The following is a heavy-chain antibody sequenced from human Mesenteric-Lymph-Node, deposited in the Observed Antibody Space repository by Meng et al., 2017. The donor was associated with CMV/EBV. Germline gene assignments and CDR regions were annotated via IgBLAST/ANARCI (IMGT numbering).Heavy chain of an antibody. CDR2: INPDSGGT. Sequence: SGYTFTDYYMHWVRQAPGQGLEWMGWINPDSGGTKYAQKFQGRVTMTRDTSISTVYMGLGRLTSDDTAVYYCARDRWFQLADQRTNDYWGQGTLVTVSS. J-gene: IGHJ4*02. V-gene: IGHV1-2*02. CDR1: GYTFTDYY. D-gene: IGHD5-24*01. CDR3: ARDRWFQLADQRTNDY.